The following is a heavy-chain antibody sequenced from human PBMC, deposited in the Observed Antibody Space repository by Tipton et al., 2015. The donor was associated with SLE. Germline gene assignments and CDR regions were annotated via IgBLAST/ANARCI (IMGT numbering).Heavy chain of an antibody. CDR1: GFNFWTSS. V-gene: IGHV3-21*01. Sequence: GSLRLSCAASGFNFWTSSMSWVRQAPGKGLEWVSAISGGIITTDYADSVKGRFTISRDNAKNSLYLQMNSLGAEDTAVYYCARDGYYGSGSYDAFDIWGQGTMVTVSS. D-gene: IGHD3-10*01. CDR2: ISGGIITT. J-gene: IGHJ3*02. CDR3: ARDGYYGSGSYDAFDI.